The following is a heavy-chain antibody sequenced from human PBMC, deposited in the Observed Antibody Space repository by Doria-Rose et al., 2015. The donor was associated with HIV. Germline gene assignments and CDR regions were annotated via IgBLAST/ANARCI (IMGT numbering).Heavy chain of an antibody. D-gene: IGHD6-13*01. CDR2: IFSDDER. CDR3: ARIKSSRWYHKYYFDF. Sequence: QVTLKESGPVLVKPTETLTLTCTVSGVSLSSPGMGVSWIRQPPGKALEWLANIFSDDERYYKTSLKSRLTISSGTSKRQVVLTMTDMDPVDTATYYCARIKSSRWYHKYYFDFWGQGTLVIVSA. J-gene: IGHJ4*02. CDR1: GVSLSSPGMG. V-gene: IGHV2-26*01.